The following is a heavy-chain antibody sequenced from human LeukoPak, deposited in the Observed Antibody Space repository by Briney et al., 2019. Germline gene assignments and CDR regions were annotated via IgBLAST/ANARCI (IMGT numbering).Heavy chain of an antibody. CDR2: FDPEDGET. CDR3: ATSGYSYGEYYFDY. V-gene: IGHV1-24*01. D-gene: IGHD5-18*01. Sequence: ASVKVSCKVSGYTLTELSMHWVRQAPGKGLEWMGGFDPEDGETIYARKFQGRVTMTEDTSTDTAYMELSSLRSEDTAVYYCATSGYSYGEYYFDYWGQGTLVTVSS. J-gene: IGHJ4*02. CDR1: GYTLTELS.